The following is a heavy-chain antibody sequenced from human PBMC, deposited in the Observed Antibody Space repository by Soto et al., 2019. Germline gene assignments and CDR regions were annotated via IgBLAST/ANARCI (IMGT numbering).Heavy chain of an antibody. Sequence: QVQLQQWGAGLLKPSETLSLTCAVYGGSFSGYYWSWIRQPPGKGLEWIGEINHSGSTNYNPSRRSRVTISVDTSKNQFSLKLGSVTAADTAVYYCASPAIAAAVSAFDYWGQGTLVTVSS. CDR1: GGSFSGYY. CDR3: ASPAIAAAVSAFDY. D-gene: IGHD6-13*01. V-gene: IGHV4-34*01. CDR2: INHSGST. J-gene: IGHJ4*02.